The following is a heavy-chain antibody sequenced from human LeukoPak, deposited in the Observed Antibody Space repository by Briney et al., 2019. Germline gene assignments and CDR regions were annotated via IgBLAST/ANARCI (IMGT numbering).Heavy chain of an antibody. CDR2: IYHSGST. CDR3: ARTPYAVTTLDYYYYGMDV. V-gene: IGHV4-4*02. Sequence: PSETLSLTCAVSGVSISSSNWWSWVRQPPGQGLAWIGEIYHSGSTNYNPSLKSRVTISVDKSKNQFSLKLSSVTAADTAVYYCARTPYAVTTLDYYYYGMDVWGQGTTVTVSS. CDR1: GVSISSSNW. D-gene: IGHD4-17*01. J-gene: IGHJ6*02.